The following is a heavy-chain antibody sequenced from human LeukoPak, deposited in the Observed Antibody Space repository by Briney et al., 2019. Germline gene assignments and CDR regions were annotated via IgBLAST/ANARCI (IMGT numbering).Heavy chain of an antibody. V-gene: IGHV3-23*01. J-gene: IGHJ4*02. Sequence: GGSLRLSCATSGFTFSSYAMSWVRQAPGKGLEWVSAINAGDDSTYYADSVKGRFTISRDNSKNTLYLQMNSLRAEDTAVYYCARDDCSSTSCYSVATIDYWGQGTLVTVSS. CDR2: INAGDDST. CDR3: ARDDCSSTSCYSVATIDY. D-gene: IGHD2-2*01. CDR1: GFTFSSYA.